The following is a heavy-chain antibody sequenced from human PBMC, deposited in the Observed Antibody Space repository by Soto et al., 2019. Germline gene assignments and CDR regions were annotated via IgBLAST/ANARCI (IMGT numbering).Heavy chain of an antibody. V-gene: IGHV3-33*01. CDR1: GFTFSSYD. CDR2: IWYDGSNK. CDR3: ARVFGSSWYYDY. D-gene: IGHD6-13*01. J-gene: IGHJ4*02. Sequence: GGSLRLSCAASGFTFSSYDMHWVRQAPGKGQEWVAVIWYDGSNKYYADSVKGRFTISRDNSKNTLYLQMNSLRAEDTAVYYCARVFGSSWYYDYWGQGTLVTVSS.